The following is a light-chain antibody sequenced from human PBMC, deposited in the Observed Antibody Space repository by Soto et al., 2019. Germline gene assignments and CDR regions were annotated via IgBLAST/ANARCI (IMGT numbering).Light chain of an antibody. Sequence: QSALTQPRSVSGSPGQSVIISCTGTSSDVDAYNYVSWYQQHPGKAPKLLIYDVTQRPSWIPDRFSGSKSGDTASLTISGLQADDEAHYYCSSNAGDFYLVFGGGTKLTVL. CDR3: SSNAGDFYLV. CDR1: SSDVDAYNY. CDR2: DVT. J-gene: IGLJ3*02. V-gene: IGLV2-11*01.